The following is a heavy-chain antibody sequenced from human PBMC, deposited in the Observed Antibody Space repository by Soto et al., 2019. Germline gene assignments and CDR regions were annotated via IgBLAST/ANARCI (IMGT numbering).Heavy chain of an antibody. Sequence: TGESLKISCKGSGYSFTSYWIGWVRQMPGKGLEWMGIIYPGDSDTRYSPSFQGQVTISADKSISTAYLQWSSLKASDTAMYYCARRVIAARPEADDAFDIWGQGTMVTVSS. CDR2: IYPGDSDT. V-gene: IGHV5-51*01. CDR3: ARRVIAARPEADDAFDI. CDR1: GYSFTSYW. J-gene: IGHJ3*02. D-gene: IGHD6-6*01.